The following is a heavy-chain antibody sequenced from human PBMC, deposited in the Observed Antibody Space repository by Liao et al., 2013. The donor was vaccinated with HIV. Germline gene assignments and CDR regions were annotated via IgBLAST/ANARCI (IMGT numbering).Heavy chain of an antibody. D-gene: IGHD2-8*01. CDR2: IYYSGST. CDR1: GGSFSGYY. J-gene: IGHJ4*02. V-gene: IGHV4-34*01. CDR3: AREMAYSADY. Sequence: QVQLQQWGAGLLKPSETLSLTCAVYGGSFSGYYWSWIRQPPGKGLEWIGYIYYSGSTYYNPSLKSRVTISVDTSKNQFSLKLSSVTAADTAVYYCAREMAYSADYWGQGTLVTVSS.